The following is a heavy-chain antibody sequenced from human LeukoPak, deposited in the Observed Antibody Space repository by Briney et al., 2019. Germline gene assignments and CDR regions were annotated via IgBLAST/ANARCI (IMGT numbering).Heavy chain of an antibody. Sequence: SETLSLTCTVSGGSISSYYWSWIRQPAGKGLEWIGRIYTSGSTNYNPSLKSRVTISVDTSKNQFSLKLSSVTAADTAVYYCARKIRFVGRWVIVATTGFDYWGQGTLVTVSS. CDR1: GGSISSYY. CDR2: IYTSGST. CDR3: ARKIRFVGRWVIVATTGFDY. V-gene: IGHV4-4*07. J-gene: IGHJ4*02. D-gene: IGHD5-12*01.